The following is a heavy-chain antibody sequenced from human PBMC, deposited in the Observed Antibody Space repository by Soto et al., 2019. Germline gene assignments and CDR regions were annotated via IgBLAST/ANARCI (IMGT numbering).Heavy chain of an antibody. V-gene: IGHV3-30*18. J-gene: IGHJ4*02. CDR3: AKDRSHYYGSRSYYPVYFDY. Sequence: PGGSLRLSCAASGFTVNIYGMHWVRQAPGKGLEWVAVISYDGSNKYYADSVKGRFTISRDNSKNTLYLQMNSLRAEDTAVYYCAKDRSHYYGSRSYYPVYFDYWGQGTLVNVSS. CDR1: GFTVNIYG. CDR2: ISYDGSNK. D-gene: IGHD3-10*01.